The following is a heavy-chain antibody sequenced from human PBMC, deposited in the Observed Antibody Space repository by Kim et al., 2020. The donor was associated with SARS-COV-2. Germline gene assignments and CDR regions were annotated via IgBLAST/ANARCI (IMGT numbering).Heavy chain of an antibody. CDR3: ARASLRTFDI. CDR1: GFTFSNYW. CDR2: IKQDGNEK. Sequence: GGSLRLSCAASGFTFSNYWMSWVRQAPGKGLEWVANIKQDGNEKFYVDSVKGRFTISKDNTKNSLYLQMNSLRAEDTAVYYCARASLRTFDIWGQGTMVTVSS. D-gene: IGHD4-17*01. V-gene: IGHV3-7*01. J-gene: IGHJ3*02.